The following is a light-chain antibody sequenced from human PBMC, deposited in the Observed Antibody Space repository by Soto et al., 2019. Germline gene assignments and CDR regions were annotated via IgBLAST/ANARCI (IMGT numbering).Light chain of an antibody. Sequence: EIVLTQSPGTLSLSXXXXXXXXXXXXQSVSNNYLAWYQQKPGQAPRLLIYGASNRATGIPDRFSGSGSGTEFTLTISSLQSEDFAVYYCQQYNNWPPITFGQGTRLEI. J-gene: IGKJ5*01. CDR2: GAS. CDR1: QSVSNN. V-gene: IGKV3D-15*01. CDR3: QQYNNWPPIT.